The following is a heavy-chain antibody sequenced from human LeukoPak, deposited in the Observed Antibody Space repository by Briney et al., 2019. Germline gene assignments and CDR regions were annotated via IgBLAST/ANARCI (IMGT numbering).Heavy chain of an antibody. D-gene: IGHD3-10*01. V-gene: IGHV4-39*01. J-gene: IGHJ4*02. CDR3: ARLKEGIDY. CDR2: IYYSGNT. Sequence: SETLSLTCTVSGGSISSYFWGWIRQPPGKGLEWIGTIYYSGNTYYNPSLKSRVTMSVDTSKNQFSLKLSSVTAADTTVYYCARLKEGIDYWGQGTLVTVSS. CDR1: GGSISSYF.